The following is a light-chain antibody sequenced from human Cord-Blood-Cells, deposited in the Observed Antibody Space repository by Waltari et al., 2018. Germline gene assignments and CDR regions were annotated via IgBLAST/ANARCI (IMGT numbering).Light chain of an antibody. CDR1: ALPKQN. J-gene: IGLJ3*02. Sequence: SYELTQPPSVSVSPGQTARITRPGDALPKQNPYWYQQKLGQAPVLVIYKDSERPSGIPERFSGSSSGTTVTLTISGVQAEDEADYYCQSADSSGTYRWVFGGGTKLTVL. CDR2: KDS. V-gene: IGLV3-25*03. CDR3: QSADSSGTYRWV.